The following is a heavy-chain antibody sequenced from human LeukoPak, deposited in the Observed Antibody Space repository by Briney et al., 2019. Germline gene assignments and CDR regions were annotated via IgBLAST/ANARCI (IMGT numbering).Heavy chain of an antibody. D-gene: IGHD6-13*01. J-gene: IGHJ4*02. CDR1: GFTFSSYG. V-gene: IGHV3-30*03. CDR3: ARSMRPGIAAAANDY. Sequence: GRSLRLSCAASGFTFSSYGMHWVRQAPGKGLEWVAVISYDGSNKYYADSVKGRFTISRDNSKNTLYLQMNSLRAEDTAVYYCARSMRPGIAAAANDYWGQGTLVTVSS. CDR2: ISYDGSNK.